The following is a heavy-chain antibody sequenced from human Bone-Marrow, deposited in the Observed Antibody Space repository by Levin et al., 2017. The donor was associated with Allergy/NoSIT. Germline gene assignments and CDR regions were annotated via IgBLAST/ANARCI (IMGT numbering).Heavy chain of an antibody. J-gene: IGHJ4*02. D-gene: IGHD4-23*01. CDR1: GYSSTSYW. Sequence: GESLKISCQASGYSSTSYWFGWVRQRPGKGLEWMGLIFPSDSDTRVSPSFQGQIIMSVDKSINTAYLQWSSLKASDSAMYYCARRDSDGSNSFDYWGQGTLVTVSS. CDR2: IFPSDSDT. V-gene: IGHV5-51*01. CDR3: ARRDSDGSNSFDY.